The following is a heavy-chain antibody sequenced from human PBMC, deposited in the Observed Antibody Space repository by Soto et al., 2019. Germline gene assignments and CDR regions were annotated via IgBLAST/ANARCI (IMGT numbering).Heavy chain of an antibody. CDR2: ISSSSSTI. V-gene: IGHV3-48*02. CDR1: GFTCGSYS. D-gene: IGHD2-15*01. J-gene: IGHJ5*02. CDR3: ARDPCGGSCYFYSPWFDP. Sequence: GGSLRLSCAASGFTCGSYSRNWVRQAPGKGLEWVSYISSSSSTIYYADSVKGRFTISRDNAKNSLYLQMYSLRDEDTAVYYCARDPCGGSCYFYSPWFDPRGQGTLVTVSS.